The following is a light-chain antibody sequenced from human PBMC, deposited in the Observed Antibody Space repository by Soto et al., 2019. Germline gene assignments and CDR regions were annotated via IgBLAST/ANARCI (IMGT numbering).Light chain of an antibody. CDR3: CSYAGNSEV. CDR2: EVT. Sequence: QSVLTHAASVSGSPVQSITIPCTGTSGDVGSYNLVSWYQQHPGKAPKLLIYEVTERPSGVSNRFSGSKSGSTASLTISGLQPDDEADYYCCSYAGNSEVFGTGTEVTVL. CDR1: SGDVGSYNL. V-gene: IGLV2-23*02. J-gene: IGLJ1*01.